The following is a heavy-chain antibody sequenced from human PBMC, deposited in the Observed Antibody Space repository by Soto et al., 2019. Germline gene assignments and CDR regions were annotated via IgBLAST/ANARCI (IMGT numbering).Heavy chain of an antibody. Sequence: SETLSLTCSVSDASVSKYYWSWIRQPPGKGLEWIGYISHTGYTSYNPSLESRLTISMDKSKDQLSLNLNSVTTADTAVYYCARGQLLFAYWGQGTPVTVSS. CDR3: ARGQLLFAY. J-gene: IGHJ4*02. CDR2: ISHTGYT. V-gene: IGHV4-59*02. CDR1: DASVSKYY. D-gene: IGHD3-10*02.